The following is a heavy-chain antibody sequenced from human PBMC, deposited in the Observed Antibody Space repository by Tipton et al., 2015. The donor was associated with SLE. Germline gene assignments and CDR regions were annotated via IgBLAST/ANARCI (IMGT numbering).Heavy chain of an antibody. CDR2: INHSGST. V-gene: IGHV4-34*01. J-gene: IGHJ1*01. CDR1: GGSFSGYY. D-gene: IGHD6-13*01. Sequence: GLVKPSETLSLTCAVYGGSFSGYYWSWIRQPPGKGLEWIGEINHSGSTNYKPSLKSRVTISVDTSKNQFSLKPSSVTAADTAVYYCARGDSSSLVGYFRHWGQGTLVTVSA. CDR3: ARGDSSSLVGYFRH.